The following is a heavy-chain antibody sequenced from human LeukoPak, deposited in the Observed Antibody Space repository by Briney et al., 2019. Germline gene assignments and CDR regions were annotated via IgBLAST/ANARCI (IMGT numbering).Heavy chain of an antibody. D-gene: IGHD6-19*01. J-gene: IGHJ5*02. CDR3: ARDRYSSGWYRGSDWFDP. V-gene: IGHV4-59*01. CDR2: IYYSGST. Sequence: SETLSLTCTVSGGSISNYYWSWIRQPPGKGLEWIGHIYYSGSTNYNPSLESRITISVDTSKNQFSLKLTSVTAADTAVYYCARDRYSSGWYRGSDWFDPWGQGTLVTVSS. CDR1: GGSISNYY.